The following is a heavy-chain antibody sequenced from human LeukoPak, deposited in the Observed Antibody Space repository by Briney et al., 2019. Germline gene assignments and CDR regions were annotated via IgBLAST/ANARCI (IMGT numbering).Heavy chain of an antibody. CDR3: ARRAYCGGDCYSHDY. Sequence: SETLSLTCTVSGASISPYYWSWFRQPPGKGLEWIGYIHYSGNTDYNPSLKSRVTTSVDTSKNQFSLQLSSVTAADTAVYYCARRAYCGGDCYSHDYWGQGTLVTVSS. J-gene: IGHJ4*02. V-gene: IGHV4-59*08. CDR2: IHYSGNT. D-gene: IGHD2-21*02. CDR1: GASISPYY.